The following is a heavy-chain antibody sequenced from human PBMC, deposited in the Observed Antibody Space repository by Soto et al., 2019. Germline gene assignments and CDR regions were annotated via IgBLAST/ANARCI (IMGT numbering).Heavy chain of an antibody. CDR2: IIPIFGTA. CDR3: ARGRGDYSGSYPGYFQH. J-gene: IGHJ1*01. Sequence: ASVKVSCKASGGTFSSYAISWVRQAPGQGLEWMGGIIPIFGTANYAQKFQGRVTITADESTSTAYMELSSLRSEDTAVYYCARGRGDYSGSYPGYFQHWGQGTLVTVSS. CDR1: GGTFSSYA. V-gene: IGHV1-69*13. D-gene: IGHD1-26*01.